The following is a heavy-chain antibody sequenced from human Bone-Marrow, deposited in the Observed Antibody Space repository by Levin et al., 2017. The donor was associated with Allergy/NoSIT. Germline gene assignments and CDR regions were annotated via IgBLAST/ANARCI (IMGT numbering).Heavy chain of an antibody. Sequence: PGGSLRLSCAASEFTFSAYWMSWVRQAPGEGLECVANIEQDGSEKYYVDSVKGRFFISRDNAKNSLYLQMNSLRAEDTAVYYCARIRGQGSEYSRSSADSYYYYGMDVWGQGTTVTVS. CDR3: ARIRGQGSEYSRSSADSYYYYGMDV. V-gene: IGHV3-7*01. CDR1: EFTFSAYW. CDR2: IEQDGSEK. D-gene: IGHD6-6*01. J-gene: IGHJ6*02.